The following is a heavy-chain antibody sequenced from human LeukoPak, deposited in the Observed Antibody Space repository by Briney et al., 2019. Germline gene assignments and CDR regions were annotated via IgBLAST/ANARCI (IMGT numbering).Heavy chain of an antibody. CDR2: IFSGDST. CDR3: VGVGYYYDCRTYPWDY. J-gene: IGHJ4*02. CDR1: GFTVYSNY. Sequence: GGSVRLFCAASGFTVYSNYMSWVRQAPGKGLEYVPVIFSGDSTFYADSVKGRFTISRDNSKHPLYLQMNSVTAWGHGGVYFVGVGYYYDCRTYPWDYWGQGTLVSVCS. V-gene: IGHV3-66*01. D-gene: IGHD3-22*01.